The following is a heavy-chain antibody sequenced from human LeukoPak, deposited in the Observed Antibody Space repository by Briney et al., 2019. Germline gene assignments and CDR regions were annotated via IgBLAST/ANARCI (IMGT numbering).Heavy chain of an antibody. V-gene: IGHV3-64D*06. D-gene: IGHD6-13*01. CDR2: ISSNGRDT. J-gene: IGHJ4*02. Sequence: GGSLRLSCSASEFTFGTYAMLWVRQAPGKGLEYVSAISSNGRDTYYAASVRGRFSISRVNSNNTLYLQMSSLRPEDTAMYYCARLAAAGHSDYWGQGALVAVSS. CDR1: EFTFGTYA. CDR3: ARLAAAGHSDY.